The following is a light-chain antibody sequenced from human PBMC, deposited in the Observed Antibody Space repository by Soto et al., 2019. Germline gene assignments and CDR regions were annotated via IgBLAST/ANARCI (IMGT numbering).Light chain of an antibody. CDR1: QSVDGY. J-gene: IGKJ5*01. CDR2: GAS. CDR3: QQYNNWPLT. Sequence: EVVMTQSPGTLSVSLGESATLSCRASQSVDGYLAWYQQKPGQAPRLLISGASTRATGVPARFSGSGSGTEFTLTITSLQSEDFAVYCCQQYNNWPLTFGPGTRLEIK. V-gene: IGKV3D-15*01.